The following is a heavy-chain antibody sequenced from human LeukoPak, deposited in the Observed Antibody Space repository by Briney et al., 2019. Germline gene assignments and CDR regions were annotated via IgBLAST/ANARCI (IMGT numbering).Heavy chain of an antibody. CDR3: ARDLSFDI. Sequence: SVKVSCKASGYTFISYGITWVRQAPGQGLEWLGGIIPIFGTANYAQKFQGRVTITADESTSTAYMELSSLRSEDTAVYYCARDLSFDIWGQGTLVTVSS. D-gene: IGHD3-3*02. V-gene: IGHV1-69*13. CDR1: GYTFISYG. CDR2: IIPIFGTA. J-gene: IGHJ4*02.